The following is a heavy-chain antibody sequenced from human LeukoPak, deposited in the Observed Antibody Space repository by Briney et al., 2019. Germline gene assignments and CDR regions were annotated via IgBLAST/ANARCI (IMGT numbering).Heavy chain of an antibody. V-gene: IGHV3-21*01. CDR2: ISDSSTYI. CDR1: GFTFSSYS. J-gene: IGHJ4*02. Sequence: GRSLRLSCAVSGFTFSSYSMNWVRQAPGKGLEWVSCISDSSTYIYYADSVKGRFTISRDNAKNSLCLQLNSVRAEDTAVYYCTGGSGNFDHWGQGTLVNGSS. CDR3: TGGSGNFDH. D-gene: IGHD1-26*01.